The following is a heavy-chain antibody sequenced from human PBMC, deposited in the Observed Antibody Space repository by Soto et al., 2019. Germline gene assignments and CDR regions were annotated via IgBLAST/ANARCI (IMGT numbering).Heavy chain of an antibody. CDR2: IYPGDSDT. J-gene: IGHJ3*02. V-gene: IGHV5-51*01. D-gene: IGHD6-6*01. CDR3: ATVQYSSSSGAFDI. Sequence: PGESLKISCKGSGYSLTSYWIGRVRQMPGKGLEWMGIIYPGDSDTRYSPSFQGQVTISADKSISTAYLQWSSLKASDTAMYYCATVQYSSSSGAFDIWGQGTMVTVSS. CDR1: GYSLTSYW.